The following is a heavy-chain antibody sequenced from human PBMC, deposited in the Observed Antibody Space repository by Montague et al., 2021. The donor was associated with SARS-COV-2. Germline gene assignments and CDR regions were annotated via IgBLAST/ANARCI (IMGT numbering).Heavy chain of an antibody. CDR2: IYYSGST. CDR3: ARDYGDYGSGYYYGMDV. CDR1: GGSISSSSYY. V-gene: IGHV4-39*07. Sequence: SETLSLTCTVSGGSISSSSYYWGWIRQPPGKGLEWIGGIYYSGSTYYNPSFKSRVTISVDTSKNQFSLKLSSVTAADTAVYYCARDYGDYGSGYYYGMDVWGQGTTVTVSS. J-gene: IGHJ6*02. D-gene: IGHD4-17*01.